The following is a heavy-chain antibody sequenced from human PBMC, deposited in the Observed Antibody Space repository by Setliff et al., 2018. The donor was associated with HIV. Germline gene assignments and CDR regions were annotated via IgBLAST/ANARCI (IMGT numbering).Heavy chain of an antibody. CDR3: ARGRYYMDV. V-gene: IGHV4-39*01. CDR2: IYYSGST. Sequence: SETLSLTCTVSGGSISSSSYYWGWIRQPPGKGLEWIGSIYYSGSTYYSPSLKSRVTISVDTSKNQFSLKLSSVTAADTAVYYCARGRYYMDVWGKGTTVTVSS. CDR1: GGSISSSSYY. J-gene: IGHJ6*03.